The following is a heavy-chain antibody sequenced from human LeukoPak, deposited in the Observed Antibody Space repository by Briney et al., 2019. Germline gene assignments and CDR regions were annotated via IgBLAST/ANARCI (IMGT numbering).Heavy chain of an antibody. Sequence: SQTLSLTCAISGDSVSSNSAAWNWIRQSPSRGLEWLGRTYYRSKWSNDYAVSVKSRITINPDTSKNQVSLQLNSVTPEDTAVYYCARHVEGGGSPRLDAFDIWGQGTMVTVSS. CDR2: TYYRSKWSN. CDR1: GDSVSSNSAA. J-gene: IGHJ3*02. V-gene: IGHV6-1*01. D-gene: IGHD1-26*01. CDR3: ARHVEGGGSPRLDAFDI.